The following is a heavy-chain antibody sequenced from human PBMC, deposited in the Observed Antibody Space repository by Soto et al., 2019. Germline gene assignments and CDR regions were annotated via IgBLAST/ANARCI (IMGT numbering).Heavy chain of an antibody. V-gene: IGHV4-30-2*06. CDR1: GASISYGGFS. CDR2: ISHLENT. D-gene: IGHD5-12*01. Sequence: SETLSLTCTVSGASISYGGFSWSWIRQSPGKGLEWIGYISHLENTYLHPSFKSRLTMSIDRTRNQFSLKLSSVTAADMAVYYCARGGGYDSFDYWGQGVLVTVPQ. J-gene: IGHJ4*02. CDR3: ARGGGYDSFDY.